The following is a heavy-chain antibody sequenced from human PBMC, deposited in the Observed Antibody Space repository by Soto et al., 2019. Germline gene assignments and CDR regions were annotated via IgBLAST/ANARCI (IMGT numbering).Heavy chain of an antibody. J-gene: IGHJ6*02. D-gene: IGHD1-26*01. Sequence: PGGSLRLSCAASGFTFSSYPMHWVRQAPGKGLEWGAIISCAGTDKYYADSVKGRFTISRDNSKYKLYLQMTSLRVEDTAVSYCVRDGGSDFDLYYGMVVWGQGTTVTSSS. CDR2: ISCAGTDK. V-gene: IGHV3-30-3*01. CDR1: GFTFSSYP. CDR3: VRDGGSDFDLYYGMVV.